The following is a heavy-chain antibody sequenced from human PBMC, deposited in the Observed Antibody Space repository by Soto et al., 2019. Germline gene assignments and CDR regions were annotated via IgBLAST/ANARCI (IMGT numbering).Heavy chain of an antibody. J-gene: IGHJ3*02. D-gene: IGHD3-10*01. Sequence: GRSLRLSCAASGFTFSSYAMSWVRQAPGKGLEWVSAISGSGDSTYYADSVKGRFTISRDNPQNKLYLHMNSLRAEDTAVYFCELGGYYAAFDTWGQGTMVTGSS. CDR2: ISGSGDST. V-gene: IGHV3-23*01. CDR3: ELGGYYAAFDT. CDR1: GFTFSSYA.